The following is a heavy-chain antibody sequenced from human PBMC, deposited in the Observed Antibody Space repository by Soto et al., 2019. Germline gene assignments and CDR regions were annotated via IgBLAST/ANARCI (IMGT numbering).Heavy chain of an antibody. Sequence: PGGSLRLSCAASGFTFRSYAMSWVRQAPGKGLEWVSAISGSGGSTYYADSVKGRFTISRDDSKNTLYLQMNSLRAEDTAVYYCAKGIVYYYDSSGYSAYWGQGTLVTVSS. CDR2: ISGSGGST. V-gene: IGHV3-23*01. J-gene: IGHJ4*02. CDR1: GFTFRSYA. D-gene: IGHD3-22*01. CDR3: AKGIVYYYDSSGYSAY.